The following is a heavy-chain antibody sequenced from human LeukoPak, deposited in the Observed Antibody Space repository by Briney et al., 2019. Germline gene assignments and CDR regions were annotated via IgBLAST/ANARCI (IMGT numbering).Heavy chain of an antibody. CDR2: ISWNSGSI. CDR3: AKDINPSWNDGGPLYYYYGMDV. D-gene: IGHD1-1*01. V-gene: IGHV3-9*01. J-gene: IGHJ6*02. Sequence: PGRSLRLSCAASGFTFDDYAMHWVRQAPGKGLEWVSGISWNSGSIGYADSVKGRFTISRDNAKNSLYLQMNSLRAEDTALYYCAKDINPSWNDGGPLYYYYGMDVWGQGTTVTVSS. CDR1: GFTFDDYA.